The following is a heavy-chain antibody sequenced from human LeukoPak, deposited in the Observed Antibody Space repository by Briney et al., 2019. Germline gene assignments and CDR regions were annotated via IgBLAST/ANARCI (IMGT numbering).Heavy chain of an antibody. CDR1: GGSLSSYY. CDR2: IYYSGST. CDR3: ARSKYSSTRGYYYGMDV. V-gene: IGHV4-59*01. D-gene: IGHD6-13*01. J-gene: IGHJ6*02. Sequence: SETLSLTCTVSGGSLSSYYWSWIRQPPGKGLEWIGYIYYSGSTNYNPSLKSRVTISVDTSKNQFSLKLSSVTAADTAVYYCARSKYSSTRGYYYGMDVWGQGTTVTVSS.